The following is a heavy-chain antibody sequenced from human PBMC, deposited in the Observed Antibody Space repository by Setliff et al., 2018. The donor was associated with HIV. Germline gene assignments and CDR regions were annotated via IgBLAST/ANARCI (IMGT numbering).Heavy chain of an antibody. Sequence: ASVKVSCKASGYTFTNYGISWVRQAPGQGLEWMGWIGGYNDNTNYAQKVQGRFTMTTDTSTDTAYMELSGLSSEDTAVYYCATIPRPSYYYYYYMDVWGKGTTVTVSS. CDR3: ATIPRPSYYYYYYMDV. D-gene: IGHD6-6*01. J-gene: IGHJ6*03. CDR2: IGGYNDNT. V-gene: IGHV1-18*01. CDR1: GYTFTNYG.